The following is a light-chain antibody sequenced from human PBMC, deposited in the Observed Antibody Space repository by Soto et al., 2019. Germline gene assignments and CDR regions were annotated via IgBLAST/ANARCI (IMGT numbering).Light chain of an antibody. Sequence: EIVLTQSPATLSLSPGERATLSCRASQSVSSYLAWYQQKPGQAPRLLIYDASNRATGIPARFSGSGSRTDFTLTISSLEPEDFAVYYCQQRSNWPPITFGQGTRLVIK. CDR2: DAS. J-gene: IGKJ5*01. CDR3: QQRSNWPPIT. V-gene: IGKV3-11*01. CDR1: QSVSSY.